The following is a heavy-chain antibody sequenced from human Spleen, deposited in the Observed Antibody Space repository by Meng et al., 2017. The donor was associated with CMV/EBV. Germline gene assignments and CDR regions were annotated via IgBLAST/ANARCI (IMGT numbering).Heavy chain of an antibody. CDR2: IRSKAYGGTT. Sequence: GGSLRLSCTVSGFTFGDYAMSWVRQAPGKGLEWVGFIRSKAYGGTTEYAASVKGRFTISRDDSKSIAYLQMNSLKTEDTAVYYCTRSYDSSGYFPFDYWGQGTLVTVSS. CDR1: GFTFGDYA. D-gene: IGHD3-22*01. J-gene: IGHJ4*02. V-gene: IGHV3-49*04. CDR3: TRSYDSSGYFPFDY.